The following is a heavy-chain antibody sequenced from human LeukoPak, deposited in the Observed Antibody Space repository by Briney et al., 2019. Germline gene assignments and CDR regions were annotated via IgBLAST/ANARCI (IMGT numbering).Heavy chain of an antibody. V-gene: IGHV3-23*01. J-gene: IGHJ4*02. CDR3: AKDQSGWLD. D-gene: IGHD6-19*01. CDR2: ISGNGRST. CDR1: GFTFSSYA. Sequence: PGGSLRLSCAASGFTFSSYAMSWVRQAPGKGLEWVSTISGNGRSTYYADSVKGRFTISRDNSKNTLYLQMNSLRAEDTAVFYCAKDQSGWLDWGQGTLVTVSS.